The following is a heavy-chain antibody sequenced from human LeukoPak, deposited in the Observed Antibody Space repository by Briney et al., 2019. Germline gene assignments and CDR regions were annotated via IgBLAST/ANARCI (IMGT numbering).Heavy chain of an antibody. CDR3: ARTRYYYNSRSYGAPYYFDY. CDR2: NSGST. V-gene: IGHV4-39*01. J-gene: IGHJ4*02. D-gene: IGHD3-10*01. Sequence: ASETLSLTCTVSGGSISSYYWSWIRQPPGKGLEWIGSNSGSTYYNPSLKSRVTISVDTSKNQFSLKLSSVTAADTAVYYCARTRYYYNSRSYGAPYYFDYWGQGTLVTVSS. CDR1: GGSISSYY.